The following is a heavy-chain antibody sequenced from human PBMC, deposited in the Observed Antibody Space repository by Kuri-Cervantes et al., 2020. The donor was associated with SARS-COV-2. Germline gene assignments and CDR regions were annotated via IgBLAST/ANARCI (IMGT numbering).Heavy chain of an antibody. D-gene: IGHD5-18*01. J-gene: IGHJ6*03. CDR1: GFSFSRYS. CDR2: ISSKSSYR. V-gene: IGHV3-21*01. Sequence: GESLKISCAASGFSFSRYSMNWVRQAPGKGLEWVSSISSKSSYRYYADSVKGRFTMSRDDGRNSLYLQMNSLRAEDTAVYYCARLDGIELWLRSLYYMDVWGKGTSVTVSS. CDR3: ARLDGIELWLRSLYYMDV.